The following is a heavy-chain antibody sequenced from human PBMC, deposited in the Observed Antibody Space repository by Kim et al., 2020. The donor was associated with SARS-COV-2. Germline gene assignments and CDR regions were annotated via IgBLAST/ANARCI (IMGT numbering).Heavy chain of an antibody. CDR1: GYTFTGYY. CDR2: INPNSGGT. D-gene: IGHD5-12*01. Sequence: ASVKVSCKASGYTFTGYYMHWVRQAPGQGLEWMGWINPNSGGTNYAQKFQGRVTMTRDTSISTAYMELSRLRSDDTAVYYCAREGYVDIVAIFDYWGQGTLVTVSS. J-gene: IGHJ4*02. CDR3: AREGYVDIVAIFDY. V-gene: IGHV1-2*02.